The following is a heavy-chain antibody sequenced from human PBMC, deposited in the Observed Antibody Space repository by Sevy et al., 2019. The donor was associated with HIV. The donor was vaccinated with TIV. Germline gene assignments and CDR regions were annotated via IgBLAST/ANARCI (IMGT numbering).Heavy chain of an antibody. Sequence: GGSLRLSCVTSGVNFNSYSMNWVRQAPGKGLEWVSSISSRNTYIYYADSVKGRFTISRDNARNSVSLQMNRLRAEDTAIYYCATGPEAYYYDTAGYFDYWGQGTLVTVSS. D-gene: IGHD3-22*01. CDR2: ISSRNTYI. J-gene: IGHJ4*02. CDR1: GVNFNSYS. CDR3: ATGPEAYYYDTAGYFDY. V-gene: IGHV3-21*01.